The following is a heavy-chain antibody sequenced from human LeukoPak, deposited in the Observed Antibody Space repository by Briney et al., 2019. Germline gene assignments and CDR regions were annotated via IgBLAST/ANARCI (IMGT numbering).Heavy chain of an antibody. J-gene: IGHJ4*02. CDR1: GFTFSNYW. D-gene: IGHD6-13*01. CDR2: IKQDGSEK. Sequence: GGSLRLSCAASGFTFSNYWMSWVRQAPGKGLEWVANIKQDGSEKYYVDSVKGRLTISRDNAKNSLYLQMNSLRVEDTAVYYCARAKAAAMFSSDYWGQGTLVTVSS. V-gene: IGHV3-7*03. CDR3: ARAKAAAMFSSDY.